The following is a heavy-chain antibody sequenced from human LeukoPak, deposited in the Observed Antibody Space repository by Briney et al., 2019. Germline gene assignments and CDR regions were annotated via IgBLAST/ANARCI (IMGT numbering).Heavy chain of an antibody. CDR1: GGSISSYY. V-gene: IGHV4-59*01. Sequence: ASETLSLTCTVSGGSISSYYWSWIRQPPGKGLEWIGYIYYSGSTNYNPSLKSRVTISVDTSKNQFSLKLSSVTAADTAVYYCARVPLYYYGSGSYLGFFDYWGQGTLVTVSS. J-gene: IGHJ4*02. CDR2: IYYSGST. CDR3: ARVPLYYYGSGSYLGFFDY. D-gene: IGHD3-10*01.